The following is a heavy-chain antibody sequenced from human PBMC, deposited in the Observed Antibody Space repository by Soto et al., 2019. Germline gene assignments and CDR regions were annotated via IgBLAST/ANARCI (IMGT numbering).Heavy chain of an antibody. D-gene: IGHD2-2*01. J-gene: IGHJ4*02. CDR2: ISSNGGST. CDR1: GFTFSSYA. CDR3: VKNSKDFVVVPATPIEYFDF. V-gene: IGHV3-64*04. Sequence: GGSLRLSCSASGFTFSSYAMHWVRQAPGKGLEYVSAISSNGGSTYYADSVKGRFTISRDNSKNTVSLQMNSLRVEDTAKYFCVKNSKDFVVVPATPIEYFDFWGQGTQVTVSS.